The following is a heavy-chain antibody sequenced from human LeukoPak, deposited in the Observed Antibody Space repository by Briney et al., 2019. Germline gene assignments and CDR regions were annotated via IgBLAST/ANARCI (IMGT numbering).Heavy chain of an antibody. V-gene: IGHV4-34*01. J-gene: IGHJ4*02. CDR3: ARGQYSSGWYDY. CDR2: INHSGST. CDR1: GGSFSGYY. Sequence: SETLSLTCAVYGGSFSGYYWSWIRQPPGKGLEWIGEINHSGSTNYNTSLKSRVTISVDTSKNQFSLKLSSVTAADTAVYYCARGQYSSGWYDYWGQGTLVTVSS. D-gene: IGHD6-19*01.